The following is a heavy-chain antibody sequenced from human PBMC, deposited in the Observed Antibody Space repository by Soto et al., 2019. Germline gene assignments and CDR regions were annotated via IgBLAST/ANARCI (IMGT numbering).Heavy chain of an antibody. V-gene: IGHV4-34*01. J-gene: IGHJ5*02. CDR1: GGSFSGYY. CDR3: ATIWYSSSWYPSSWFDP. CDR2: INHSGST. D-gene: IGHD6-13*01. Sequence: QVQLQQWGAGLLKPSETLSLTCAVYGGSFSGYYWSWIRQPPGKGLEWIGEINHSGSTNYNPSLKSRLTIAVDTSKNQFSLKLSSVTAADTAVYYCATIWYSSSWYPSSWFDPWGQGTLVTVSS.